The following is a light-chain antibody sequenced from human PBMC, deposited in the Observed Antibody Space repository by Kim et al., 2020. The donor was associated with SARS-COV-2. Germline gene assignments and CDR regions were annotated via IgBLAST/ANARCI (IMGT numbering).Light chain of an antibody. V-gene: IGKV3-20*01. CDR3: QQYGRPSRT. CDR2: GAS. Sequence: IVLTQSPGTLSLSPGERATLSCRASQSVTSSYFAWYQQKPGQAPRLLIYGASSRATGIPDRFSGSGSGTDFSLTISRLEPEDFAVYYCQQYGRPSRTFGQGTKVDIK. CDR1: QSVTSSY. J-gene: IGKJ1*01.